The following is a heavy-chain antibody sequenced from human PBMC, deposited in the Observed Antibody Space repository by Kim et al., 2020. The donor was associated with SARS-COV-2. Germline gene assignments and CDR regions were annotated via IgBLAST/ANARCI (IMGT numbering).Heavy chain of an antibody. CDR2: ISGYNGDA. CDR3: ARDPYDNSAAPYYYYYVMD. V-gene: IGHV1-18*01. J-gene: IGHJ6*01. CDR1: GYIFSNYG. D-gene: IGHD3-10*02. Sequence: ASVKVSCKASGYIFSNYGITWVRQAPGQGLEWMGWISGYNGDAHYAPRVQGRVTLTTDTSTTTAYMELRSLTSDDTAVYYCARDPYDNSAAPYYYYYVMD.